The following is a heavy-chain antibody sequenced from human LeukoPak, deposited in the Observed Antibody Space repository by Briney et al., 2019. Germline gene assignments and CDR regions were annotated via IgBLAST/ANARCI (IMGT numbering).Heavy chain of an antibody. V-gene: IGHV4-34*01. J-gene: IGHJ4*02. CDR2: INHSGST. CDR1: GGSFSGYY. CDR3: ARGSSWQLFDY. D-gene: IGHD6-13*01. Sequence: PSETLSLTCAVYGGSFSGYYWSWIRQPPGKGLEWIGEINHSGSTNYNPSLESRVTISVDTSKNQFSLKLSSVTAADTAVYYCARGSSWQLFDYWGQGTLVTVSS.